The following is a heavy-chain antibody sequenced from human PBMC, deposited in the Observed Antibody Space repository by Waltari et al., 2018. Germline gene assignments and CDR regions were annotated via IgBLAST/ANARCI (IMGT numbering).Heavy chain of an antibody. CDR3: ARTGGGYSSSWTFDY. V-gene: IGHV4-38-2*01. D-gene: IGHD6-13*01. CDR1: AYSIRSGYY. CDR2: IHHIGTT. J-gene: IGHJ4*02. Sequence: QVQLQESGPGLVKPSETLSLSCAVSAYSIRSGYYWGWIRQPPGKGLEWIGSIHHIGTTYYNASLKSRVTISVDTSKNQFSLELSSVTVADTAVYYCARTGGGYSSSWTFDYWGQGTLVTVSS.